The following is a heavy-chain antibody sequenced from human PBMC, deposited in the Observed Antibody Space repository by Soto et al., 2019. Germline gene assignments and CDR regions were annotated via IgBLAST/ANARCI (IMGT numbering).Heavy chain of an antibody. CDR3: ASATSIAVAGKES. Sequence: QVQLVQSRGEVRKPGASVKVSCKASGDTITNYGISWVRQAPGQGLEWMGWISFYNGNTKYAQNLQGRVTLTTDTSTSTAYMELRSLRSDDTAVYYCASATSIAVAGKESWGQGTLVTVSS. CDR1: GDTITNYG. V-gene: IGHV1-18*01. CDR2: ISFYNGNT. D-gene: IGHD6-19*01. J-gene: IGHJ4*02.